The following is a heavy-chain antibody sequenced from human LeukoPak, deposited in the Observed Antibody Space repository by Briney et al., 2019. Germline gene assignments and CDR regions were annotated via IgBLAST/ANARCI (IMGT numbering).Heavy chain of an antibody. CDR2: IYYSGST. J-gene: IGHJ4*02. V-gene: IGHV4-61*08. CDR1: GGSISSGDYY. D-gene: IGHD1-26*01. CDR3: ARAGSYYYVDY. Sequence: SETLSLTCTVSGGSISSGDYYWSWIRQPPGKGLEWIGYIYYSGSTNYNPSLKSRVTISLDTSKNQFSLKLSSVTAADTAVYYCARAGSYYYVDYWGRGTLVTVSS.